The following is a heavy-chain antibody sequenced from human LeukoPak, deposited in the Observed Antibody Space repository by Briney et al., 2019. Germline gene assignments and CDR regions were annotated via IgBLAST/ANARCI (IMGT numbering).Heavy chain of an antibody. CDR3: ARGTYYYDSSGSRFDY. V-gene: IGHV3-30-3*01. D-gene: IGHD3-22*01. CDR2: ISYDGSNK. CDR1: GFTFSSYA. Sequence: GGSLRLSCAASGFTFSSYAMHWVRQAPGKGLEGVAVISYDGSNKYYADSVKGRFTISRDNSKNTLYLQMNSPRAEDTAVYYCARGTYYYDSSGSRFDYWGQGTLVTVSS. J-gene: IGHJ4*02.